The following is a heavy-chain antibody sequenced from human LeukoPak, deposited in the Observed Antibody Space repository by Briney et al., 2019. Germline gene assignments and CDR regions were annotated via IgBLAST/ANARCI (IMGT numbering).Heavy chain of an antibody. J-gene: IGHJ4*02. CDR1: GFTFSDYY. V-gene: IGHV3-11*04. CDR2: ISSRGDTI. D-gene: IGHD6-19*01. Sequence: GGSLRLSCTASGFTFSDYYMTWIRQAPGKGLEWVSYISSRGDTIYYADSVKGRFTISRDNAKNSLYLQMNSLRAGDTAVYYCATDKYNSGAYGDFDHWGQGTLVTVSS. CDR3: ATDKYNSGAYGDFDH.